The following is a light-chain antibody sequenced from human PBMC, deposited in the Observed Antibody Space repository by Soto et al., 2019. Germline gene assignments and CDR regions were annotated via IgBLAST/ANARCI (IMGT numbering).Light chain of an antibody. V-gene: IGLV2-14*01. CDR2: EVN. Sequence: QSVLTQPASVSGSPGQSITISCTGTRSDVGAYNFVSWYQQYPGKAPKVMIYEVNNRPSGVSNRFSGSKSGNTASLTISGLQAEDEADYYCSSFTRSSTYVFGSGTKVTVL. J-gene: IGLJ1*01. CDR1: RSDVGAYNF. CDR3: SSFTRSSTYV.